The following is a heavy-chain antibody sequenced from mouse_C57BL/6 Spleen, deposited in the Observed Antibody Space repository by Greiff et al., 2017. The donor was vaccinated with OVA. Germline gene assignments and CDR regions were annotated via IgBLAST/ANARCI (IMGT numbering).Heavy chain of an antibody. CDR1: GFTFSDYG. Sequence: VQLKESGGGLVKPGGSLKLSCAASGFTFSDYGMHWVRQAPEKGLEWVAYISSGSSTIYYADTVKGRFTISRDNAKNTLFLQMTSLRSEDTAMYYCAKDGYGFAYWGQGTLVTVSA. J-gene: IGHJ3*01. CDR2: ISSGSSTI. CDR3: AKDGYGFAY. D-gene: IGHD2-2*01. V-gene: IGHV5-17*01.